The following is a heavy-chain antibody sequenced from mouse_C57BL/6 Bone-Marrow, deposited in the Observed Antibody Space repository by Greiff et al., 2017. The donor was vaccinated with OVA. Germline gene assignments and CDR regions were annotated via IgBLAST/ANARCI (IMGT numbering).Heavy chain of an antibody. Sequence: VQLQQPGAELVRPGTSVKVSCKASGYAFTNYLIEWVKQRPGQGLEWIGVINPGSGGTNYNEKFKGKATLTADKSSSTAYMQLSSLTSEDSAVYFCARWGLLREAMDYWGQGTSVTVSS. D-gene: IGHD1-1*01. V-gene: IGHV1-54*01. J-gene: IGHJ4*01. CDR2: INPGSGGT. CDR3: ARWGLLREAMDY. CDR1: GYAFTNYL.